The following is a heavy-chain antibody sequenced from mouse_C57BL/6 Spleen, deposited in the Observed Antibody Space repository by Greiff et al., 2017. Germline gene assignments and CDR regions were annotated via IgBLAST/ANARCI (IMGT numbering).Heavy chain of an antibody. CDR1: GYTFTSYW. Sequence: QVQLQQPGAELVKPGASVKMSCKASGYTFTSYWITWVKQRPGQGLEWIGDIYPGSGSTNYNEKFKSKATLTVDTSSSTAYMQLISLTSEDSAVYYCARYDGYYVLAMDYWGQGTSVTVSS. V-gene: IGHV1-55*01. J-gene: IGHJ4*01. D-gene: IGHD2-3*01. CDR3: ARYDGYYVLAMDY. CDR2: IYPGSGST.